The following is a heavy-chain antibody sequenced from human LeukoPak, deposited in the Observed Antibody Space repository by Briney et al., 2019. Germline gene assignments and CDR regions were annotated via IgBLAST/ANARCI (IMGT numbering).Heavy chain of an antibody. CDR1: GFTFSSYW. CDR3: VRWQDI. CDR2: IKTDGSYA. V-gene: IGHV3-74*01. Sequence: GGSLRLSCAASGFTFSSYWMHWVRLAPGKGLVWVSRIKTDGSYASYAESVKSRFTVSRDNAKNTLSLQMNSLRAEDPAVYYCVRWQDIWGQGTMVTVSS. J-gene: IGHJ3*02.